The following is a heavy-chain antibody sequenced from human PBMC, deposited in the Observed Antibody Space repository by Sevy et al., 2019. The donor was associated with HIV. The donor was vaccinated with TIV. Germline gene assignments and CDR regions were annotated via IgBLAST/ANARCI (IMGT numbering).Heavy chain of an antibody. V-gene: IGHV3-30-3*01. CDR3: ASMGIAAAWSY. J-gene: IGHJ4*02. CDR1: GFTFSSYA. CDR2: ISYDGSNK. D-gene: IGHD6-13*01. Sequence: GGFLRLSCAASGFTFSSYAMHWVRQAPGKGLEWVAVISYDGSNKYYADSVKGRFTISRDNSKNTLYLQMNSLRAEDTAVYYCASMGIAAAWSYWGQGTLVTVSS.